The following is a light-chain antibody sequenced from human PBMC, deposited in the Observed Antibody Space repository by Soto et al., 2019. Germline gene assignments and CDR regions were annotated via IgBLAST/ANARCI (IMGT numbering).Light chain of an antibody. CDR3: QQYNSAPLT. V-gene: IGKV1-27*01. J-gene: IGKJ4*01. CDR1: QGISIY. Sequence: DIQMTQSPSSLSASVGDRVTITCRASQGISIYLAWYQQKPGKVPKLLVYSAYVLQSGVPSRFSGSGSGTDFTLTISSLQPEDVATYYCQQYNSAPLTFGGGTKVEIK. CDR2: SAY.